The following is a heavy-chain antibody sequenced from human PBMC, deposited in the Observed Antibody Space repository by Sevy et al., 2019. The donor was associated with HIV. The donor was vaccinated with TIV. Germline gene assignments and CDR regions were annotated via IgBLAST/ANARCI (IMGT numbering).Heavy chain of an antibody. Sequence: GGSLRLSCAASGFTFSAYSMNWVRQAPGKGLEWVSYISSSSGTIYYADSVKGQFTISRDNAKSSLYLQMSGLRAEDTVVYYCARAGGDCYSKNECWFVSWGQGTLVTVSS. CDR3: ARAGGDCYSKNECWFVS. CDR1: GFTFSAYS. D-gene: IGHD2-21*01. V-gene: IGHV3-48*01. J-gene: IGHJ5*01. CDR2: ISSSSGTI.